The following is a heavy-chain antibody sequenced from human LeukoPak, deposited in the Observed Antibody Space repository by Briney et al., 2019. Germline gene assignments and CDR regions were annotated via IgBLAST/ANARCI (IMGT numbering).Heavy chain of an antibody. D-gene: IGHD5-24*01. Sequence: PGGSLRLSCATSGFTFSNYWMSWVRQAPGKGLEWVSVIYSGGSTYYADSLKGRFTISRDNSKNTLYLQMNSLRAEDTAVYYCVRRRWLHLPFDYWGQGTLVTVSS. J-gene: IGHJ4*02. CDR1: GFTFSNYW. CDR3: VRRRWLHLPFDY. CDR2: IYSGGST. V-gene: IGHV3-66*01.